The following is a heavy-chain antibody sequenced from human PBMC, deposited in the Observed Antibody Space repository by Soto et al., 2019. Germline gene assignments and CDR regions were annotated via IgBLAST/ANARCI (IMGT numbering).Heavy chain of an antibody. CDR2: IYYSGST. Sequence: SETLSLTCTVSGGSISSSSYYWGWIRQPPGKGLEWIGSIYYSGSTYYNPSLKSRVTISVDTSKNQFSLKLSSVTAADTAVYYCARHHIAAAYLPVPWGQGTLVTVSS. V-gene: IGHV4-39*01. D-gene: IGHD6-13*01. CDR3: ARHHIAAAYLPVP. CDR1: GGSISSSSYY. J-gene: IGHJ5*02.